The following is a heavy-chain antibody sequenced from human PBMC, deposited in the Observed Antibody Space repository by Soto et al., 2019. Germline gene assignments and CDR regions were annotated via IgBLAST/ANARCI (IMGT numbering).Heavy chain of an antibody. CDR1: GFTFSSYG. Sequence: QVQLVESGGGVVQPGRSLRLSCAASGFTFSSYGMHWVRQAPGKGLEWVAVISYDGSNKYYADSVKGRFTISRDNSKNTLYLQMNRLRAEDTAVYYCAKRYSSSLDYWGQGTLVTVSS. J-gene: IGHJ4*02. CDR3: AKRYSSSLDY. V-gene: IGHV3-30*18. CDR2: ISYDGSNK. D-gene: IGHD6-13*01.